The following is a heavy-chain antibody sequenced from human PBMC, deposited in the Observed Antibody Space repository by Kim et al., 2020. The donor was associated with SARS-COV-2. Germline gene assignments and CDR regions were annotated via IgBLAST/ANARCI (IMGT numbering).Heavy chain of an antibody. V-gene: IGHV3-21*06. CDR1: GFPFSDYS. D-gene: IGHD2-21*02. CDR3: ARMSDGVTDSDG. CDR2: ITLSGSYI. Sequence: GGSLRLSCAASGFPFSDYSMNWVRQAPGKGLEWIASITLSGSYIFYADSVKGRFTISRDRAKNSLFLPMHSLRVEDTAVYYCARMSDGVTDSDGWGQGSLVTVSA. J-gene: IGHJ1*01.